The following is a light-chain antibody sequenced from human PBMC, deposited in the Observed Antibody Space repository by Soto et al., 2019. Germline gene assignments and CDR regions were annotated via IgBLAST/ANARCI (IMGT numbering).Light chain of an antibody. J-gene: IGLJ1*01. CDR1: SSDVGGYNY. Sequence: LTQPASVSGSPGQSITISCTGTSSDVGGYNYVSWYQQHPGKAPKLMIYEVSHRPSGVSNRFSGSKSGNTAPLTISGLQAEDEADYYCSSYTSSSTYVFGTGTKVTVL. CDR2: EVS. V-gene: IGLV2-14*01. CDR3: SSYTSSSTYV.